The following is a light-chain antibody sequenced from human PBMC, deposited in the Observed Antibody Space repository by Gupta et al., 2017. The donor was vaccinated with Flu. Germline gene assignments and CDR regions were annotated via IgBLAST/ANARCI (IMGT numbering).Light chain of an antibody. Sequence: DIQMTQSPSSLSASVGDRVTITCQASQDISNYLNWYQQKPGKAPKLLIYDASNLETGVPSRFSGSGSGTDFTFTISSLQLEDIATYYCQQYDNLPLTFGGWTKVEIK. CDR3: QQYDNLPLT. CDR1: QDISNY. V-gene: IGKV1-33*01. CDR2: DAS. J-gene: IGKJ4*01.